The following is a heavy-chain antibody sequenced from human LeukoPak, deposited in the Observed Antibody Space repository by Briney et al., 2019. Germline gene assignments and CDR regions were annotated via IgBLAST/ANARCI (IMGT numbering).Heavy chain of an antibody. D-gene: IGHD2-2*01. J-gene: IGHJ4*02. CDR1: GVTFSRYT. V-gene: IGHV3-23*01. Sequence: GGSLRLSCAASGVTFSRYTMSWVRQAPGKGLEWVSAIIGSGGSTYYADSVRGRFTISTDTTKNTLYLQMYSTRAENTAVYYSAKDRLVVVPAALDYWGQGPLVTVSS. CDR2: IIGSGGST. CDR3: AKDRLVVVPAALDY.